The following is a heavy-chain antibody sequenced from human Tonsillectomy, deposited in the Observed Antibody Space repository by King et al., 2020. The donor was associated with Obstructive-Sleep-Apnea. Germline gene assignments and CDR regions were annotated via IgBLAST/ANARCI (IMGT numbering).Heavy chain of an antibody. CDR3: ARGVIVGASNWYFDL. Sequence: VQLVESGGGLVQPGGSLRLSCAASGFTLSSYDMYWVRQATGKGLEWVSAIGTAANTYYPGSVKGRFTISSENANNSLYLQMNSLRAGDTAVYYCARGVIVGASNWYFDLWGRGTLVTVSS. D-gene: IGHD1-26*01. J-gene: IGHJ2*01. CDR2: IGTAANT. CDR1: GFTLSSYD. V-gene: IGHV3-13*01.